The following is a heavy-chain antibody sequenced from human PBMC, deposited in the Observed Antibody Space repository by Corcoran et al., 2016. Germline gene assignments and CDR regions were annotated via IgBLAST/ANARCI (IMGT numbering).Heavy chain of an antibody. D-gene: IGHD6-19*01. V-gene: IGHV1-69*01. Sequence: QVQLVQSGAEVKKPGSSVKVSCKASGGTFSSYAISWVRQAPGQGLEWMGGIIPIFGTANYAQKFQGGVTITADESTSTAYMEVSSLRSEDTAVYCWAGVPAVAGPSYYDYGMDVWGQGTTVTVSS. CDR1: GGTFSSYA. J-gene: IGHJ6*02. CDR2: IIPIFGTA. CDR3: AGVPAVAGPSYYDYGMDV.